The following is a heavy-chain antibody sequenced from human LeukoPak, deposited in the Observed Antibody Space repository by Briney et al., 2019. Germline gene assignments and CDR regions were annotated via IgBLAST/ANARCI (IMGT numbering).Heavy chain of an antibody. CDR2: IYYSGST. V-gene: IGHV4-59*12. CDR1: GGSISSYY. D-gene: IGHD1-26*01. J-gene: IGHJ5*02. Sequence: PSETLSLTCTVSGGSISSYYWSWVRQPPGKGLEWIGYIYYSGSTYYNPSLNSRVTISVDTSKNQFSLNLTSVTAADTAVYYCARESLVGATGMIDPWGQGTLVTVSS. CDR3: ARESLVGATGMIDP.